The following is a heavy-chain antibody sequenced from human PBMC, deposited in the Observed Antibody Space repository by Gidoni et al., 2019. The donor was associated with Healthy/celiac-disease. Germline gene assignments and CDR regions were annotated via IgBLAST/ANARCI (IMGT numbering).Heavy chain of an antibody. Sequence: EVQLVESGGGLVQRGRCLRLFCVASRVTLDDYAMHWVRQAPGKGREWVSGISSHSGSIGYADSVKGRFTISRYNAKNSLYLQMNSLRAEDTALYYCAKGLWADYYYGMDVWGRGTTVTVSS. D-gene: IGHD3-16*01. CDR2: ISSHSGSI. J-gene: IGHJ6*02. V-gene: IGHV3-9*01. CDR1: RVTLDDYA. CDR3: AKGLWADYYYGMDV.